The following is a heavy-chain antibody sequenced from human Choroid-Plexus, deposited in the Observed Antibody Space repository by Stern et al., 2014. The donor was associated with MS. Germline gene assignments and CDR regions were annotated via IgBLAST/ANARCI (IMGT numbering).Heavy chain of an antibody. V-gene: IGHV3-30*18. D-gene: IGHD2/OR15-2a*01. J-gene: IGHJ5*02. CDR3: AKDRQYLTYFFDH. CDR2: VSYDGSNK. CDR1: GCNLGSCA. Sequence: VQLVESGGGVVQPGRPLRLSCGASGCNLGSCAMHWVRQAPGKGLVWVAGVSYDGSNKYYADSVKGRFTISRDNSQNTLYMQMSSLRPEDTAVYYCAKDRQYLTYFFDHWGQGSLVTVSS.